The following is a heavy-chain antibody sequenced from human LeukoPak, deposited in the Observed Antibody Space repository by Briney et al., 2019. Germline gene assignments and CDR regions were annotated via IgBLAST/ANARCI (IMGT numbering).Heavy chain of an antibody. CDR3: ARRARATGGGDYFDY. J-gene: IGHJ4*02. Sequence: SETLSLTCAVSGGSISSSNWWSWVRQPPGKGLEWIGEIYQSGSTNCNPSLRSRVTISVDKSKDQFSLKLSAVTAADTAVYYCARRARATGGGDYFDYWGQGILVTVSS. CDR1: GGSISSSNW. CDR2: IYQSGST. D-gene: IGHD2-15*01. V-gene: IGHV4-4*02.